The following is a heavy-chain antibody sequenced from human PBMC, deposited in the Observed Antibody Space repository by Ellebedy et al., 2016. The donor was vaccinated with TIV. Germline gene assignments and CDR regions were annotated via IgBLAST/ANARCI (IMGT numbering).Heavy chain of an antibody. CDR2: ISGTVGNT. J-gene: IGHJ4*02. CDR3: ARVTYGSGTFDF. Sequence: PGGSLRLSCAASGFTFSKYAMPWVRQAPGKGLEWVSTISGTVGNTYYPDSVKGRFTISRDNSENTLSLQMHSLSAEDTALYYCARVTYGSGTFDFWGQGILVTVSS. V-gene: IGHV3-23*01. D-gene: IGHD3-10*01. CDR1: GFTFSKYA.